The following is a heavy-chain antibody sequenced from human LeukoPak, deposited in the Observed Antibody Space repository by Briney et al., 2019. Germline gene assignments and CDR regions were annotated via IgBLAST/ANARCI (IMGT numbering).Heavy chain of an antibody. J-gene: IGHJ4*02. D-gene: IGHD3-10*01. CDR3: ASNSFDYYGSGSYSVDY. V-gene: IGHV4-34*01. CDR1: GGSISSYY. Sequence: SETLSLTCTVSGGSISSYYWSWIRQPPGKGLEWIGEINHSGSTNYNPPLKSRVAISVDTSKNQFSLKLSSVTAADTAVYYCASNSFDYYGSGSYSVDYWGQGTLVTVSS. CDR2: INHSGST.